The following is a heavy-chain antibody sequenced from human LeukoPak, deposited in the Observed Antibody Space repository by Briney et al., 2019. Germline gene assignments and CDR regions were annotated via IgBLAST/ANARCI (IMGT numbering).Heavy chain of an antibody. CDR2: MNPNSGNT. CDR1: GYTFTSYD. Sequence: VASVKVSCTASGYTFTSYDINWVRQAPGQGLEWMGWMNPNSGNTGYAQKFQGRVTMTRNTSISTAYMELSSLRSEDTAVYYCARSRTYYYDSSGYWGQGTLVTVSS. V-gene: IGHV1-8*01. D-gene: IGHD3-22*01. J-gene: IGHJ4*02. CDR3: ARSRTYYYDSSGY.